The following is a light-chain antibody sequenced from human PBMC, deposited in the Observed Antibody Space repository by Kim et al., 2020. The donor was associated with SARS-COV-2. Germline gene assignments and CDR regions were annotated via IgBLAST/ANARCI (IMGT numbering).Light chain of an antibody. J-gene: IGLJ2*01. CDR3: SSWDDILNGIL. Sequence: GQRVTLSCSGSSSNIRTNTVNWYQQIPGTAPKLLIYGSDQRPSGVSDRFSGSKSGTSASLAISGLQSEDEADYYCSSWDDILNGILFGGGTQLTVL. V-gene: IGLV1-44*01. CDR2: GSD. CDR1: SSNIRTNT.